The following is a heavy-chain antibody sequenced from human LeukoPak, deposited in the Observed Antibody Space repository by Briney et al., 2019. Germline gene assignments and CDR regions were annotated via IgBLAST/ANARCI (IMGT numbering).Heavy chain of an antibody. Sequence: GGSLRLSCAASGFTFDNAWMSWVRQAPGKGLEWVGRIKTETEGGTTDYAAPVKGRFTISRDDSKDTLYLQMNSLETEDTAVYFCTTAVYTSSFDYWGQGTLVTVSS. CDR2: IKTETEGGTT. V-gene: IGHV3-15*01. CDR3: TTAVYTSSFDY. CDR1: GFTFDNAW. J-gene: IGHJ4*02. D-gene: IGHD5/OR15-5a*01.